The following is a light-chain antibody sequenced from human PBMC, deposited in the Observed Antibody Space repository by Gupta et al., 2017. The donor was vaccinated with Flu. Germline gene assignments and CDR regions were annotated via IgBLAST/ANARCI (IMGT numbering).Light chain of an antibody. V-gene: IGLV1-44*01. J-gene: IGLJ3*02. Sequence: HSVLTHPPSASGTPAQRVNISCSGSSSNFGSNTVNWYQQLPGTAPKLLIYSNNQRPSGVPDRFSGSKSGTSASLDISGLQSEDEADYYCAAWDDSLNGRVFGGGTKLTVL. CDR1: SSNFGSNT. CDR2: SNN. CDR3: AAWDDSLNGRV.